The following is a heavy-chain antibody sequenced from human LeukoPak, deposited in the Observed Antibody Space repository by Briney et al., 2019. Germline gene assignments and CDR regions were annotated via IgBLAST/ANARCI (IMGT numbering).Heavy chain of an antibody. J-gene: IGHJ4*02. CDR1: GCTFSSYA. Sequence: ALVKVSCKASGCTFSSYAISWVRQAPGQGLEWMGRIIPILGIANYAQKFQGRVTITADKSTSTAYMELSSLRSEDTAVYYCARASNYYDSSGYLYYFDYWGQGTLVTVSS. D-gene: IGHD3-22*01. CDR2: IIPILGIA. CDR3: ARASNYYDSSGYLYYFDY. V-gene: IGHV1-69*04.